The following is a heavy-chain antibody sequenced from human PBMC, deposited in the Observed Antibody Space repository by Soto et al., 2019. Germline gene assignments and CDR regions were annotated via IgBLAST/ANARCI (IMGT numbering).Heavy chain of an antibody. J-gene: IGHJ6*02. D-gene: IGHD3-22*01. Sequence: ASVKVACKGSGYSFTSYCISWVRQAPGQGLEWMGWISAYNGNTNYAQKLQGRVTMTTDTSTRTAYMELRSLRSDDTAVYYCARESSYYDSSGYYYSYGMDVWGQGTTVTVSS. V-gene: IGHV1-18*01. CDR3: ARESSYYDSSGYYYSYGMDV. CDR1: GYSFTSYC. CDR2: ISAYNGNT.